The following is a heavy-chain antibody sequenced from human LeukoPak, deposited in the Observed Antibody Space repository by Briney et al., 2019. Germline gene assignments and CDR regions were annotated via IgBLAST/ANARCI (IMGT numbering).Heavy chain of an antibody. Sequence: PSETLSLTCAVYGGSFSGYYWSWIRQLPGKGLEWIGEINHSGSTNYNPSLKSRVTISVDTSKNQFSLKLSSVTAADTAFYYCAGAERGFLDSGSYRYWGQGTLVTVSS. D-gene: IGHD1-26*01. CDR2: INHSGST. CDR1: GGSFSGYY. CDR3: AGAERGFLDSGSYRY. V-gene: IGHV4-34*01. J-gene: IGHJ4*02.